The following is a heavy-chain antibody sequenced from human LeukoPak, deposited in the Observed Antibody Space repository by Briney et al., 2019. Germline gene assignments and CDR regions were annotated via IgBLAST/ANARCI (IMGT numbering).Heavy chain of an antibody. CDR1: GFTFDDYA. D-gene: IGHD5-18*01. Sequence: PGRSLRLSCADSGFTFDDYAMHWVRQAPGKGLGRVSGKSWNSGSIGYADSVKGRFTIPRDNAKNSLYLQMNSLRAEDMALYYCAKDMGYSYGHDAFDIWGQGTMVTVSS. V-gene: IGHV3-9*03. J-gene: IGHJ3*02. CDR3: AKDMGYSYGHDAFDI. CDR2: KSWNSGSI.